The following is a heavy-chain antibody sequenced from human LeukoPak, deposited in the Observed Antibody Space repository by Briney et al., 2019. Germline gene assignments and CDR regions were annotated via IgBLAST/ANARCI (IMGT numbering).Heavy chain of an antibody. V-gene: IGHV4-59*01. J-gene: IGHJ5*02. D-gene: IGHD6-19*01. Sequence: SETLSLTCTVSGGSISSYYWSWIRQPPGKGLEWIGYIYYSGSTNYNPSLKSRVTISVDTSKNQFSLKLGSVTAADTAVYYCARHPGGVASGWLNWFDPWGQGTLVTVSS. CDR3: ARHPGGVASGWLNWFDP. CDR2: IYYSGST. CDR1: GGSISSYY.